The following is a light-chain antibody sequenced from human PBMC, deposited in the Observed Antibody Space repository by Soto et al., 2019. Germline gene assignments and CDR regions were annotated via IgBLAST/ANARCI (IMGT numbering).Light chain of an antibody. J-gene: IGLJ7*01. CDR3: AAWDDSLNGFFV. Sequence: QSVLTQPPSASGTPGQRVTISCSGSSSNIGSNPVNWYQQLPGTAPKLLIYSDNQRPSGVPDRFSGSKSGTSASLAISGLQSEDEADYYCAAWDDSLNGFFVFGTGTQLTVL. V-gene: IGLV1-44*01. CDR1: SSNIGSNP. CDR2: SDN.